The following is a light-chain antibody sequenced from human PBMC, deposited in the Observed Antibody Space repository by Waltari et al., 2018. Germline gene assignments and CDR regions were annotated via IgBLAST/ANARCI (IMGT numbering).Light chain of an antibody. V-gene: IGLV3-1*01. CDR2: QDL. J-gene: IGLJ3*02. Sequence: SYELTQPPSVSVSPGQTASITCSGERLGDKYAAWYQQKSGQSPVLGIYQDLKRPSGVPARFSGSNSGNTATLTISGTQAMDEADYYCQAWDRDCMVFGGGTRLTVL. CDR3: QAWDRDCMV. CDR1: RLGDKY.